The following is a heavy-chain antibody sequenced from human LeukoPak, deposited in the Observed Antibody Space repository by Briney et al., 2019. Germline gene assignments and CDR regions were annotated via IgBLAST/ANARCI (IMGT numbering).Heavy chain of an antibody. J-gene: IGHJ4*02. Sequence: GGSLRLSCAASGFTFSIYWMSWVRQAPGKGLEWGANIKQGRREKYCVDSVKGRFTISRYNAKNSLYLQINSLRAEDTAVYYCASLYGDYLGLSRDYWGQGTLVTVSS. CDR1: GFTFSIYW. V-gene: IGHV3-7*01. D-gene: IGHD4-17*01. CDR2: IKQGRREK. CDR3: ASLYGDYLGLSRDY.